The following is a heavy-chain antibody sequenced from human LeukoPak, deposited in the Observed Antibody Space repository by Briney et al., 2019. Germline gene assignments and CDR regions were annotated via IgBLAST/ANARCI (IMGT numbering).Heavy chain of an antibody. Sequence: PSETLSLTCAVYGGSFSGYYWSWIRQPPGKGLEWIGEINHSGSTNYNPSLKSRVTISVDTSKNQFSLKLSSVTAADTAVYYCASYPDYYDSSGYPLEVHWGQGTLVTVSS. D-gene: IGHD3-22*01. J-gene: IGHJ4*02. CDR2: INHSGST. V-gene: IGHV4-34*01. CDR3: ASYPDYYDSSGYPLEVH. CDR1: GGSFSGYY.